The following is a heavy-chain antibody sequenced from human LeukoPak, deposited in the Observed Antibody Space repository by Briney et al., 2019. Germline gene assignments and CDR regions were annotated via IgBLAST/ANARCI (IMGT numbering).Heavy chain of an antibody. D-gene: IGHD3-10*01. CDR1: GFTFSSYA. J-gene: IGHJ4*02. Sequence: GGSLRLSCAASGFTFSSYAMSWVRQAPGKGLEWVSAISGSGGSTYYADSVKGRFTISRDNSKNTLYLQMNSLRAEDTAVYYCANLPFDGSGGDYWGQGTLVTVSS. V-gene: IGHV3-23*01. CDR3: ANLPFDGSGGDY. CDR2: ISGSGGST.